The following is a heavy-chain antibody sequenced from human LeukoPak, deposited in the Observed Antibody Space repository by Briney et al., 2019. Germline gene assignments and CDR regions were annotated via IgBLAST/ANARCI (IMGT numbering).Heavy chain of an antibody. D-gene: IGHD6-6*01. CDR2: IKQDGSEK. CDR3: ARDYRSSSGRSVDY. Sequence: GGSLRLSCAASGFTFSNYWMSWVRQAPGKGLEWVANIKQDGSEKYYVDSVKGRFTISRDNAKNSLYLQMNSLTTEDTAVYYCARDYRSSSGRSVDYWGQGTLVPVSS. CDR1: GFTFSNYW. J-gene: IGHJ4*02. V-gene: IGHV3-7*01.